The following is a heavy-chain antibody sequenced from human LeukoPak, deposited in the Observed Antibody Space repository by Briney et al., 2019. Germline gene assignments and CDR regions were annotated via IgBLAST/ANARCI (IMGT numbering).Heavy chain of an antibody. CDR3: ARVLDSSGYYYGFDP. V-gene: IGHV4-34*01. D-gene: IGHD3-22*01. CDR1: GGSFSGYY. J-gene: IGHJ5*02. Sequence: SETLSLTCAVYGGSFSGYYWSWIRQPPGKGLKWIGEINHSGSTNYNPSLKSRVTISVDTSKDQFSLKLCSVTAADTAVYYCARVLDSSGYYYGFDPWGQGTLVTVSS. CDR2: INHSGST.